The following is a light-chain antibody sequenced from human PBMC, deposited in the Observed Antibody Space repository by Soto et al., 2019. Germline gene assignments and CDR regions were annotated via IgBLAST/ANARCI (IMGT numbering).Light chain of an antibody. CDR1: SSNIGAGYD. V-gene: IGLV1-40*01. J-gene: IGLJ1*01. Sequence: QSVLTQPPSVSGAPGQRVTISCTGKSSNIGAGYDVHWYQQLPGTAPKLLISGNSNRPSGVPDRFSGSKSGPSASLAITGLQAEDEADYYCQSFDSSLSGSDYVFGTGTKVTVL. CDR3: QSFDSSLSGSDYV. CDR2: GNS.